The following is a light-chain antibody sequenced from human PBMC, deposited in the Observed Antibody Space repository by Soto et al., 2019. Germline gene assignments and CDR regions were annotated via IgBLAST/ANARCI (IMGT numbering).Light chain of an antibody. J-gene: IGLJ2*01. CDR3: GTWDSSLSGGV. V-gene: IGLV1-51*01. Sequence: QSALTQPPSVSAAPGQTVTISCSGSNSNIGTKNVCWYQQLPGTAPKLLIYDNIKRPSGIPDRFSASKSGTSATLAITGLPAGDEADYYCGTWDSSLSGGVFGGGTKVTVL. CDR1: NSNIGTKN. CDR2: DNI.